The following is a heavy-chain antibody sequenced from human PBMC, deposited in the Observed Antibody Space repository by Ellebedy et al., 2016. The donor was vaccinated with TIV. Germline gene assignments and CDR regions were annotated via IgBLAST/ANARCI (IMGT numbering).Heavy chain of an antibody. J-gene: IGHJ5*02. CDR2: INHSGST. D-gene: IGHD6-13*01. Sequence: MPSETLSLTCAVYGGSFSGYYWSWIRQPPGKGLEWIGEINHSGSTNYNPSLKSRVTVSVDTSKNQFSLKLSSVTAADTAVYYWARGKGISSSWYGTWFDPWGQGTLVTVSS. V-gene: IGHV4-34*01. CDR1: GGSFSGYY. CDR3: ARGKGISSSWYGTWFDP.